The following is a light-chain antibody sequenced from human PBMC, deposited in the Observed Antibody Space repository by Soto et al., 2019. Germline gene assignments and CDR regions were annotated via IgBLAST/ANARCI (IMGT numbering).Light chain of an antibody. J-gene: IGLJ2*01. V-gene: IGLV2-14*01. CDR2: DVS. CDR1: SSDVGGYNY. Sequence: QSVLTQPASVSGSPGQSITISCTGTSSDVGGYNYVSWYQQHPGKAPKLMIYDVSNRPSGASNRFSGSKSGNTASLTISGLQAEDEADYYCSSYTGSSTPLVFGGGTKLTVL. CDR3: SSYTGSSTPLV.